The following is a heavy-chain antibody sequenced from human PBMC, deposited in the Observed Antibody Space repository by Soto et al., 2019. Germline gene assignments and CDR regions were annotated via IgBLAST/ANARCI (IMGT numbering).Heavy chain of an antibody. J-gene: IGHJ6*02. CDR1: GFTFSSYA. CDR3: ARDLGYSSSPYYYYGMDV. V-gene: IGHV3-30-3*01. Sequence: GESLKISCAASGFTFSSYAMHWVRQAPGKGLEWVAVISYDGSNKYYADSVKGRFTISRDNSKNTLYLQMNSLRAEDTAVYYCARDLGYSSSPYYYYGMDVWGQGTTVTVSS. CDR2: ISYDGSNK. D-gene: IGHD6-13*01.